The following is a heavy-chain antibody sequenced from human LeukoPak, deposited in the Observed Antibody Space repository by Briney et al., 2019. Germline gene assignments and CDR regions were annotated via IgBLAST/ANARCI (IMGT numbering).Heavy chain of an antibody. J-gene: IGHJ4*02. Sequence: GGSPRLSCAASGFTVSTNYMSWVRQAPGKGLEWVSLIYSGGGTYYADSVKGRFTISRDNSRNTLSLQMNSLRIDDTAVYYCARGFRSVTTWGYFDYWGQGALVTVSS. V-gene: IGHV3-66*01. CDR3: ARGFRSVTTWGYFDY. D-gene: IGHD4-17*01. CDR1: GFTVSTNY. CDR2: IYSGGGT.